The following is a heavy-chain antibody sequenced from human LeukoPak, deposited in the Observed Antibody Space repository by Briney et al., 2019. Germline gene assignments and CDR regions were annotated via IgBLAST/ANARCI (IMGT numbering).Heavy chain of an antibody. V-gene: IGHV4-59*12. CDR1: GGSISSYY. CDR2: IYYSGST. CDR3: ASIPDYYDSSGPDYFDY. J-gene: IGHJ4*02. D-gene: IGHD3-22*01. Sequence: PSETLSLTCTVSGGSISSYYWSWIRQPPGKGLEWIGYIYYSGSTNYNPSLKSRVTISVDTSKNQFSLKLSSVTAADTAVYYCASIPDYYDSSGPDYFDYRGQGTLVTVSS.